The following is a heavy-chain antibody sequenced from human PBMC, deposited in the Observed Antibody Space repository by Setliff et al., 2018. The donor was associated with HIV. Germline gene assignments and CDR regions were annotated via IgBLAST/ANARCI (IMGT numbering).Heavy chain of an antibody. D-gene: IGHD3-10*01. Sequence: SETLSLTCSVSGGSISSYYWVWIRQPPGKGLEWTGYIYTSESSNYNPSLTSRVTLSVDRSKNQFSLKLSSVTAADTAVYYCARSARFFYASGSRRYFDLWGRGTLVTVSS. CDR1: GGSISSYY. CDR2: IYTSESS. V-gene: IGHV4-4*08. CDR3: ARSARFFYASGSRRYFDL. J-gene: IGHJ2*01.